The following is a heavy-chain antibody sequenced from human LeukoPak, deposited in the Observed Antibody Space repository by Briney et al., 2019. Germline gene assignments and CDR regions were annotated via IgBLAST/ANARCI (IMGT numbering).Heavy chain of an antibody. Sequence: GGSLRLSCAASGFTFSSFAMSWVRQAPGKGLEWVSGISDSGGSTYYADSVKGRLTISRDNSKNTLYLQMNSLRAEDTAVYYCAKGAFSIAAYYMDVWGKGTTVTVSS. D-gene: IGHD6-6*01. J-gene: IGHJ6*03. CDR3: AKGAFSIAAYYMDV. CDR2: ISDSGGST. CDR1: GFTFSSFA. V-gene: IGHV3-23*01.